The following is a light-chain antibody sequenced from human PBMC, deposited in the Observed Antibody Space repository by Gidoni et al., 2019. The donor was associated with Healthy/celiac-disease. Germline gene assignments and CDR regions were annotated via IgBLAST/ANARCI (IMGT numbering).Light chain of an antibody. CDR3: QQRSNWPPIT. CDR1: QSVISY. V-gene: IGKV3-11*01. CDR2: DAS. J-gene: IGKJ5*01. Sequence: EIVLTQTPATLSLSPGERATLSCRASQSVISYLAWYQQKPCQAPRLLIYDASNRATGIPARFSGSGSGTDFTLTISSLEPEYFAVYYCQQRSNWPPITFGQGTRLEIK.